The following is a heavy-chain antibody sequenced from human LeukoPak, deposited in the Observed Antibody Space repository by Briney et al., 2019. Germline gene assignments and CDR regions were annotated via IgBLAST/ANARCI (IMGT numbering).Heavy chain of an antibody. CDR2: ISGSGGST. CDR3: ARERHYGSGSYSH. J-gene: IGHJ4*02. CDR1: GFTFSSYG. D-gene: IGHD3-10*01. V-gene: IGHV3-23*01. Sequence: GGSLRLSCAASGFTFSSYGMSWVRQAPGKGLEWVSSISGSGGSTFYADSVKGRFTISRDNAKNTLYLQMNSLRAEDTAVYYCARERHYGSGSYSHWGQGTLVTVSS.